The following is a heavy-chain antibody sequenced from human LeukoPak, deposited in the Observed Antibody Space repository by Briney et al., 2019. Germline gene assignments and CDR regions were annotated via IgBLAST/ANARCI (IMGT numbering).Heavy chain of an antibody. CDR2: ISSSSSYI. CDR3: AEIVGATPGY. Sequence: GGSLRLSCAASGFTFSSYSMNWVRQAPGKGLEWVSSISSSSSYIYYADSVKGRFTISRDNAKYSLYLQMNSLRAEDTAVYYCAEIVGATPGYWGQGTLVTVSS. V-gene: IGHV3-21*01. J-gene: IGHJ4*02. CDR1: GFTFSSYS. D-gene: IGHD1-26*01.